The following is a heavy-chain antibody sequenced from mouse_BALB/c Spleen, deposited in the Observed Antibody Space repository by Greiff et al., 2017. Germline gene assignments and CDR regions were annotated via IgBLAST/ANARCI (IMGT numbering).Heavy chain of an antibody. D-gene: IGHD2-10*02. CDR2: IRSKSNNYAT. CDR3: VRDWYGGAMDY. J-gene: IGHJ4*01. Sequence: EVQRVESGGGLVQPKGSLKLSCAASGFTFNTYAMNWVRQAPGKGLEWVARIRSKSNNYATYYADSVKDRFTISRDDSQSMLYLQMNNLKTEDTAMYYCVRDWYGGAMDYWGQGTSVTVSS. V-gene: IGHV10-1*02. CDR1: GFTFNTYA.